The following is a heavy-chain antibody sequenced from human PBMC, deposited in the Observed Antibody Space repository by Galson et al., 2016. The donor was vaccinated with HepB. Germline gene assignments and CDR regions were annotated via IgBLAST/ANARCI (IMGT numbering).Heavy chain of an antibody. CDR3: ARRGFLVRLLFFDY. CDR1: GGSINRSPSY. Sequence: SETLSLTCTVSGGSINRSPSYWAWIRQTPGKGLEWIGTIYYSGSTYYNPSLKSRVTISVDTPKNQFSLKVSSVTAADTAVYYCARRGFLVRLLFFDYWGPGALVTVSS. J-gene: IGHJ4*02. V-gene: IGHV4-39*01. CDR2: IYYSGST. D-gene: IGHD3-3*01.